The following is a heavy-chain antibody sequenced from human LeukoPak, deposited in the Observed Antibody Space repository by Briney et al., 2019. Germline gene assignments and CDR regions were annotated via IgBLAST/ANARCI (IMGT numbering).Heavy chain of an antibody. CDR1: GYTFTGYY. D-gene: IGHD6-13*01. J-gene: IGHJ4*02. Sequence: ASVKVSCKASGYTFTGYYMQWVREAPGQGLEWMERINPNSGGTNYAQKFQGRVTMTRDTSISTAYMELSRLRSDDTAVYYCARDSTRQLVRWGSSLDYWGQGTLVTVSS. V-gene: IGHV1-2*06. CDR2: INPNSGGT. CDR3: ARDSTRQLVRWGSSLDY.